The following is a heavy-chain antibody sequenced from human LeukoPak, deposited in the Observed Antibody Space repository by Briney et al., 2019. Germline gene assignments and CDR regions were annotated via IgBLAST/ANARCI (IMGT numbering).Heavy chain of an antibody. D-gene: IGHD6-13*01. CDR1: GFTFSNYA. CDR2: ISSSGGST. V-gene: IGHV3-23*01. CDR3: ALGYGGSSWCQFDY. Sequence: PGGSLRLSCAASGFTFSNYAMTWVRQAPGKGLEWVSTISSSGGSTHYAVSVKGRFSISRDNSKNTLYLQMNSLRAEDTAVYYCALGYGGSSWCQFDYWGQGTLVTVSS. J-gene: IGHJ4*02.